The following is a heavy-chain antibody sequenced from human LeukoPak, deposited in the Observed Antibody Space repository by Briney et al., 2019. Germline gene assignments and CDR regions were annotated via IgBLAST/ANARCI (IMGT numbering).Heavy chain of an antibody. CDR1: GFTFDDYT. D-gene: IGHD6-19*01. V-gene: IGHV3-20*04. CDR3: ARGTQWLIRRFDY. CDR2: INWNGGST. Sequence: GGSLRLSCAASGFTFDDYTMHWVRQAPGKGLEWVSGINWNGGSTGYADSVKGRFTISRDNAKNSLYLQMNSLRAEDTALYYCARGTQWLIRRFDYWGQGTLVTVSS. J-gene: IGHJ4*02.